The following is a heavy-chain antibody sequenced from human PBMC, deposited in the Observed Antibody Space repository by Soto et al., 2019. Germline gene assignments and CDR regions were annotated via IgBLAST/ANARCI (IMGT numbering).Heavy chain of an antibody. J-gene: IGHJ4*02. V-gene: IGHV1-3*01. Sequence: QVQLVQSGAEVKKPGASVKVSCKASGYTFTSYAMHWVRQAPGQRLEWMGWINAGNGNTKYSQKFQGRVTITRDTTASTAYMDLSSLRSEDTAVYYCARYRRRGFGYQLTFDYWGQGTLVTVSS. CDR2: INAGNGNT. D-gene: IGHD2-2*01. CDR3: ARYRRRGFGYQLTFDY. CDR1: GYTFTSYA.